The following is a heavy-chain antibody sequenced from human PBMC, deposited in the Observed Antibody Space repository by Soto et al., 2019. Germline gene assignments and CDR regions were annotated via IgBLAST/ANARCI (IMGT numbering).Heavy chain of an antibody. V-gene: IGHV2-70*01. CDR2: IDSDEDK. J-gene: IGHJ4*02. D-gene: IGHD1-26*01. Sequence: KSGPTLVNPTQTLTLTFSFSGFSLSTSGMCVSWIRQPPGKALEWLALIDSDEDKYYSTSLKTSLTISKDSAKNQVVLTMTNMDPVDTATYYCARVLCSGSYQGYFDYWGQGAQVTVSS. CDR1: GFSLSTSGMC. CDR3: ARVLCSGSYQGYFDY.